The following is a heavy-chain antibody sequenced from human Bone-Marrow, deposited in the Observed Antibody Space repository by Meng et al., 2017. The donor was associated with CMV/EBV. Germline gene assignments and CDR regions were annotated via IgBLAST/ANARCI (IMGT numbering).Heavy chain of an antibody. V-gene: IGHV4-39*01. Sequence: SETLSLTCTVSGGSISSSSYYWGWIRQPPGKGLEWIGSIYYSGSTYYNPSLKSRVTISVDTSKNQFSLKLSSVPAADTAVYYCARLIVVVPARGWFDPWGQGTLVTVSS. CDR1: GGSISSSSYY. CDR2: IYYSGST. CDR3: ARLIVVVPARGWFDP. D-gene: IGHD2-2*01. J-gene: IGHJ5*02.